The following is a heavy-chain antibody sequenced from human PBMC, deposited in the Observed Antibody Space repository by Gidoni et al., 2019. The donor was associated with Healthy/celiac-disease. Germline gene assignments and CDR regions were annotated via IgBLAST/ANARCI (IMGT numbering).Heavy chain of an antibody. D-gene: IGHD6-19*01. J-gene: IGHJ4*02. V-gene: IGHV3-23*01. CDR3: AKVPTSMYSSGWYASY. Sequence: EVQLLESGGGLVQPGGSLRLSCAASGFTLSSYAMSWVRQAPGKGLEWVSASSGSGGSTYYADSVKGRFTISRDNSKNTLYLQMNSLRAEDTAVYYCAKVPTSMYSSGWYASYWGQGTLVTVSS. CDR2: SSGSGGST. CDR1: GFTLSSYA.